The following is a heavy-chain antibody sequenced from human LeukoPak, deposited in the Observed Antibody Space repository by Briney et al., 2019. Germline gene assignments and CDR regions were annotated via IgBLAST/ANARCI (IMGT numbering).Heavy chain of an antibody. D-gene: IGHD3-3*01. Sequence: GASVKVSCKASGYTFTSYYMHWVRQAPGQGLEWMGIINPSGGSTSYAQKFQGRVTMTRDTSTSTVYMELSSLRSEDTAMYYCARVEVLARDENWFDPWGQGTLVTVSS. CDR2: INPSGGST. J-gene: IGHJ5*02. V-gene: IGHV1-46*01. CDR1: GYTFTSYY. CDR3: ARVEVLARDENWFDP.